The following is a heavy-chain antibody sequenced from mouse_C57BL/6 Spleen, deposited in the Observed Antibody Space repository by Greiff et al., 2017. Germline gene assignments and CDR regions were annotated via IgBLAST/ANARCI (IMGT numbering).Heavy chain of an antibody. V-gene: IGHV1-26*01. CDR1: GYTFTDYY. D-gene: IGHD1-1*01. Sequence: VQLQQSGPELVKPGASVKISCKASGYTFTDYYMNWVKQSHGKSLEWIGDINPNNGGTSYNQKFKGKATLTVDKSSSTAYMELRSLTSEDSAVYYCAPTPYYGSSRWYFDYWGQGTTLTVSS. CDR3: APTPYYGSSRWYFDY. CDR2: INPNNGGT. J-gene: IGHJ2*01.